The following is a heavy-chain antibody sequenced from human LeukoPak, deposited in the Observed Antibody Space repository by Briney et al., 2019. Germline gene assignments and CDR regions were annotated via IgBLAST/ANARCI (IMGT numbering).Heavy chain of an antibody. Sequence: ESLKISCQGSGSSFTSYWIGWVGHMPGKGLEWMGIIYPGDSDTRYSPSFQGQVTISADKSISTAYLQWSSLKASDTAMYYCARQYNWNYGHYWGQGTLVTVSS. CDR3: ARQYNWNYGHY. J-gene: IGHJ4*02. D-gene: IGHD1-7*01. CDR2: IYPGDSDT. CDR1: GSSFTSYW. V-gene: IGHV5-51*01.